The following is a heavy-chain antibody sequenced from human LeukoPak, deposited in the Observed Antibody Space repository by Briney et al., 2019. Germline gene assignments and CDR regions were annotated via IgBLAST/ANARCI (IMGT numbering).Heavy chain of an antibody. Sequence: ASVKVSCKASGYTFTSYYMHWVRQAPGQGLEWMGIINPSAGGTSYAQKFQGRVTMTRDTSTSTVYMELSSLRSEDTAVYYCARALEDYSGHDYGLDYWGQGTLVTVSS. D-gene: IGHD5-12*01. CDR1: GYTFTSYY. J-gene: IGHJ4*02. CDR3: ARALEDYSGHDYGLDY. CDR2: INPSAGGT. V-gene: IGHV1-46*01.